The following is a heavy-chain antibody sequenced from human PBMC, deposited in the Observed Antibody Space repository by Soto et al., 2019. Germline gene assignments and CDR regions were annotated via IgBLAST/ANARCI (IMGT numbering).Heavy chain of an antibody. D-gene: IGHD1-1*01. CDR3: ARARNRYFDY. V-gene: IGHV4-61*01. CDR2: VFRSGSI. CDR1: GGSMTPGSYF. Sequence: QVQLQESGPGLVRPSESLSLTCNVSGGSMTPGSYFWSWIRQPPGKGLEWIGYVFRSGSINYSPSFKSRVTISIDTSKNQFSLMLKSVTAADAAVYFCARARNRYFDYWCQGALVTVSS. J-gene: IGHJ4*02.